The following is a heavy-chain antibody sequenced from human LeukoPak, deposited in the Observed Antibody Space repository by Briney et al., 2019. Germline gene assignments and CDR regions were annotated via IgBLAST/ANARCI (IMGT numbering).Heavy chain of an antibody. D-gene: IGHD5-24*01. J-gene: IGHJ4*02. Sequence: GESLTISCKAYGYSFFSNYWIAWVRQMPGKGLEWMGILYPGDSDSRYSPSFQGQVTISADRSISTAYLHWSSLKVSDTAMYYCARASRDGYNQNFDYWSQGTLVTVSS. V-gene: IGHV5-51*01. CDR2: LYPGDSDS. CDR1: GYSFFSNYW. CDR3: ARASRDGYNQNFDY.